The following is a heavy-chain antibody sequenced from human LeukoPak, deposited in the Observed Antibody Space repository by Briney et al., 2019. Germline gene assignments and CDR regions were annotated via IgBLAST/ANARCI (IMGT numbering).Heavy chain of an antibody. CDR2: IYYSGST. CDR1: GGSISSSSYY. J-gene: IGHJ4*02. D-gene: IGHD2-15*01. Sequence: SETLSPTCTVSGGSISSSSYYWGWIRQPPGKGLEWIGSIYYSGSTYYNPSLKSRVTISVDTSKNQFSLKLSSVTAADTAVYYCARLQSDIVVVPAANQPYCSGGSCYPPKYYYFDYWGQGTLVTVSS. CDR3: ARLQSDIVVVPAANQPYCSGGSCYPPKYYYFDY. V-gene: IGHV4-39*01.